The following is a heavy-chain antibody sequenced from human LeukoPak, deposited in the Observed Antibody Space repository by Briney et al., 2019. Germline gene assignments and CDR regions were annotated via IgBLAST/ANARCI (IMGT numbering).Heavy chain of an antibody. CDR3: AHAKQWLVRWTSGAYYFDY. D-gene: IGHD6-19*01. J-gene: IGHJ4*02. CDR2: IYWNEDK. Sequence: SGPTLVNPTQTLTLTCTFSGFSFSTSGVGVGWIRQPPGKALEWLALIYWNEDKRYSPSLKSRLTITKDTPKNQVVLTMINMDPVDTATYYCAHAKQWLVRWTSGAYYFDYWGQGTLVTVSS. CDR1: GFSFSTSGVG. V-gene: IGHV2-5*01.